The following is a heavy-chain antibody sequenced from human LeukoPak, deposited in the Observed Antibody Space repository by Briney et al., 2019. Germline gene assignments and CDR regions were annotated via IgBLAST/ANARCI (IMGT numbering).Heavy chain of an antibody. V-gene: IGHV1-2*02. CDR2: INPNSGGT. D-gene: IGHD6-19*01. Sequence: ASVKVSCKASGYTFTGYYMHWVRQAPGQGLEWMGWINPNSGGTNYAQKFQGRVTMTRDTSISTAYMELSRLRSGDTAVYYCARVYSSGWYAMGDAFDIWGQGTMVTVSS. J-gene: IGHJ3*02. CDR1: GYTFTGYY. CDR3: ARVYSSGWYAMGDAFDI.